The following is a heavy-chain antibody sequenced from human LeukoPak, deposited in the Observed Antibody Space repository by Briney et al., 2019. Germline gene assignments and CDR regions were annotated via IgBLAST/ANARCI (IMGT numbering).Heavy chain of an antibody. V-gene: IGHV4-4*07. CDR3: AITVAGTIHDAFDI. CDR1: GGSISSYY. Sequence: SETLSLTCTVSGGSISSYYWSWIRQPAGKGLEWIGRIYTSGSTYYNPSLKSRVTISVDTSKNQFSLKLSSVTAADTAVYYCAITVAGTIHDAFDIWGQGTMVTVSS. J-gene: IGHJ3*02. CDR2: IYTSGST. D-gene: IGHD6-19*01.